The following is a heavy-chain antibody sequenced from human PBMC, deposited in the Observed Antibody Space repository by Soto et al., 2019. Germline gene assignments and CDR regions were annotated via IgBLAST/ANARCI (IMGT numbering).Heavy chain of an antibody. J-gene: IGHJ6*02. V-gene: IGHV4-4*02. CDR2: IYHSGST. CDR3: ARGIVVVPAAMSHYYYYGMDV. D-gene: IGHD2-2*01. CDR1: GGSISSSNW. Sequence: ASETLSLTCAVSGGSISSSNWWSWVRQPPGKGLEWIGEIYHSGSTNYNPSLKSRVTTSVDKSKNQFSLKLSSVTAADTAVYYCARGIVVVPAAMSHYYYYGMDVWGQGTTVTVSS.